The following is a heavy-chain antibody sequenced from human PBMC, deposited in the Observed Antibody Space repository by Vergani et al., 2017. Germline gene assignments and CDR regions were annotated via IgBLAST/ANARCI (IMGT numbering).Heavy chain of an antibody. J-gene: IGHJ4*02. CDR1: GFTFNHYA. CDR3: AKDVLGDSSDLDS. D-gene: IGHD3-22*01. CDR2: ISGSGGST. V-gene: IGHV3-23*01. Sequence: EVQLLESGGDLVQPGGSLRLSCAASGFTFNHYAMNWVRQAPGKGLEWVSGISGSGGSTYYAGSVKGRFTISRDSSKNTLFLQMNSLRAGDTAVYYCAKDVLGDSSDLDSWGPGTLVTVSS.